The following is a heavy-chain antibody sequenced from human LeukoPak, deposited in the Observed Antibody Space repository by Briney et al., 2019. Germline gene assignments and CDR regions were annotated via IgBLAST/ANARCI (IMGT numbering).Heavy chain of an antibody. CDR1: GFTFSSYE. CDR3: ARDYYDSSGTVY. J-gene: IGHJ4*02. V-gene: IGHV3-48*03. CDR2: ISSSGSTI. Sequence: GGSLRLSCAASGFTFSSYEMNWVRQAPGKGLEWVSYISSSGSTIYYADSVKGRFTISRDNAKNSLYLQMNSLRAEDAAVYYCARDYYDSSGTVYWGQGTLVTVSS. D-gene: IGHD3-22*01.